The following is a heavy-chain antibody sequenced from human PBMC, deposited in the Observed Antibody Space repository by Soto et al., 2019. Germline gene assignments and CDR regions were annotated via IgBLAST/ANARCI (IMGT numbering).Heavy chain of an antibody. D-gene: IGHD3-10*01. Sequence: VQLVQSGAEVKKPGSSVKVSCKASGGTFTSFPFSWVRQAPGQGLEWMGGIIPIFETTNYAQKFRCRLTITADESTTTAYMELTSLTSEDTAVYFCARESGDYGRPYFDYWGQGTLVTVSS. CDR2: IIPIFETT. CDR3: ARESGDYGRPYFDY. V-gene: IGHV1-69*01. CDR1: GGTFTSFP. J-gene: IGHJ4*02.